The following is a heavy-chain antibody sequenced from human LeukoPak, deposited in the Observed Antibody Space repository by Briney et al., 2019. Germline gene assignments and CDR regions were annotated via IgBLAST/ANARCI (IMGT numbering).Heavy chain of an antibody. V-gene: IGHV4-59*08. CDR3: ARHGWQYDFWRGYSEPSHRFDA. J-gene: IGHJ5*02. CDR2: LYCSGST. Sequence: SGTLSLTWTVSGGSISSYYWSWIRPPPGKGLGWVGYLYCSGSTNYNPSLKCRVTISVDTSMHQLSLKLTCTPAADTCVYYYARHGWQYDFWRGYSEPSHRFDAWGEGSLVSASS. CDR1: GGSISSYY. D-gene: IGHD3-3*01.